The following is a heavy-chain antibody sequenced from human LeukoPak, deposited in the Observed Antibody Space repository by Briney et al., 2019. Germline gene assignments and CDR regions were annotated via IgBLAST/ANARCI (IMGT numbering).Heavy chain of an antibody. CDR3: ADNKKAGYFDY. D-gene: IGHD1-14*01. CDR2: IYYSGST. Sequence: SETLSLTCTVSGCSISSSSYYWGWIRQPPGKGLDWIGSIYYSGSTYYNPSLKSRATISVDTSKNQFSLKLSSVTAADTAVYYCADNKKAGYFDYWGQGTLVTVSS. CDR1: GCSISSSSYY. J-gene: IGHJ4*02. V-gene: IGHV4-39*01.